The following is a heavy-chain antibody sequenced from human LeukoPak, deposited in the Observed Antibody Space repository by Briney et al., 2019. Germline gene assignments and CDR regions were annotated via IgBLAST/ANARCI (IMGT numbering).Heavy chain of an antibody. D-gene: IGHD4-11*01. CDR1: GYTFTSYY. J-gene: IGHJ4*02. V-gene: IGHV1-46*01. CDR2: INPSGGST. Sequence: ASVTVSCTASGYTFTSYYMHWVRQAPGQGLEWMGIINPSGGSTSYAQKFQGRVTMTRDTSTSTVYMELSSLRSEDTAVYYCARDRTTVTTPDYWGQGTLVTVSS. CDR3: ARDRTTVTTPDY.